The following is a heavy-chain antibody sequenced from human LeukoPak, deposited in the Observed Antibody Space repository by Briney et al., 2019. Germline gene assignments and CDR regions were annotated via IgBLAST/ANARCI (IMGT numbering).Heavy chain of an antibody. D-gene: IGHD2-2*01. CDR2: INSDGSST. Sequence: GGSLRLSCAASGFTFSSYWMHWVRQAPGKGLVWVSRINSDGSSTSYADSVKGRFTISIDNAKNTLYLQMNSLRAEDTAVYYCARVVPAAIVDYWGQGTLVTVSS. CDR3: ARVVPAAIVDY. J-gene: IGHJ4*02. V-gene: IGHV3-74*01. CDR1: GFTFSSYW.